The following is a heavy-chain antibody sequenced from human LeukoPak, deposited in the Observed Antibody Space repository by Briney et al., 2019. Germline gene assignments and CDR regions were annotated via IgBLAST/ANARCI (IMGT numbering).Heavy chain of an antibody. D-gene: IGHD6-19*01. J-gene: IGHJ4*02. CDR1: GFTFSSYA. V-gene: IGHV3-48*03. CDR2: ISTSGSTI. CDR3: ARLGGWYGGDY. Sequence: PGGSLRLSCAASGFTFSSYAMHWVRQAPGKGLEWVSYISTSGSTIKYADSVKGRFTISRDNAKNSLYLQMDSLRAEDTAVYYCARLGGWYGGDYWGQGTLVTVSS.